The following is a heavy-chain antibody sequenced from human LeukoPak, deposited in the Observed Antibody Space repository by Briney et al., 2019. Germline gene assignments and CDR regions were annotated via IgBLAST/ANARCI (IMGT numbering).Heavy chain of an antibody. CDR1: GYSFTSYW. CDR2: IYPGDSDT. CDR3: ARNYYDSSGKKSYYYYYMDV. V-gene: IGHV5-51*01. J-gene: IGHJ6*03. D-gene: IGHD3-22*01. Sequence: GESLKISCKGSGYSFTSYWIGWVRQMPGKGLEWMGIIYPGDSDTRYSPSFQGQVTISADKSISTAYLQWSSLKASDTAMYYCARNYYDSSGKKSYYYYYMDVWGKGTTVTISS.